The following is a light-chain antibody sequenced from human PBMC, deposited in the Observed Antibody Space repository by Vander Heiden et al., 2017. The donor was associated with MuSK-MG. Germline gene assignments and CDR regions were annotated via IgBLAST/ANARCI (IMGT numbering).Light chain of an antibody. J-gene: IGKJ4*01. CDR1: QGISNY. CDR2: AAS. Sequence: IYAPSSLSASVGDRVTITCRASQGISNYLAWYQQSTGKVPKLLIHAASTSQSGLSSRFSGSGSGTDFTLTISSLQPEDFATYYCQQYNSDPLTFGGGTKVEIK. CDR3: QQYNSDPLT. V-gene: IGKV1-27*01.